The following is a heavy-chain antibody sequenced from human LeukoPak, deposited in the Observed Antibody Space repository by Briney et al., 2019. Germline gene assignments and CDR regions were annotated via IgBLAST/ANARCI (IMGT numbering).Heavy chain of an antibody. J-gene: IGHJ4*02. Sequence: LPGGSLRLSCAASGFTSSSYEMNWVRQAPGKGLEWVTHSSSSGSTIYYAGSVKGRFTIARDNAKNSVYLQMNSLRAEDTAVYYCARGSLHSAYGFDYWGQGTLVTVSS. D-gene: IGHD5-12*01. CDR3: ARGSLHSAYGFDY. CDR2: SSSSGSTI. V-gene: IGHV3-48*03. CDR1: GFTSSSYE.